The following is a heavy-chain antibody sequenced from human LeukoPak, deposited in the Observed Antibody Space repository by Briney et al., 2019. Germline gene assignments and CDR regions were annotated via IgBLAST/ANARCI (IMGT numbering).Heavy chain of an antibody. CDR3: ARTPWIQLCSFFDY. CDR1: GFASSSYA. D-gene: IGHD5-18*01. V-gene: IGHV3-23*01. J-gene: IGHJ4*02. CDR2: ISGSGGTT. Sequence: GGSMRRSCAASGFASSSYAMSWVRGAPGTRQGWGSAISGSGGTTYYADSVTGRFTISRDNSKNTLYLQMTSQRAEDTAVYYCARTPWIQLCSFFDYWGQGTLVTVSS.